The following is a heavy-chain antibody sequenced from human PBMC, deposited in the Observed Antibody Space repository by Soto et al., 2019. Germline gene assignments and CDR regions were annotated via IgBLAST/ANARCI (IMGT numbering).Heavy chain of an antibody. CDR2: ITSSTTI. CDR3: ARQRNGAGDV. V-gene: IGHV3-48*02. Sequence: LVESGGGLVQPGGSLRLSCEASGLTFSTYGFNWVRQAPGKGLEWVSYITSSTTIYYADSVRGRFTTSRDNAKNSLYLQMNSLRDEDTAVYYCARQRNGAGDVWGHGTTVTVSS. J-gene: IGHJ6*02. D-gene: IGHD1-1*01. CDR1: GLTFSTYG.